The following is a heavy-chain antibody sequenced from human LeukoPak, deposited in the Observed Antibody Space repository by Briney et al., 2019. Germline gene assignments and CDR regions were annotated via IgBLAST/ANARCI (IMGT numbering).Heavy chain of an antibody. CDR2: INPNSGGT. CDR1: GYTFTGYY. V-gene: IGHV1-2*02. CDR3: ARDPFGIWRLDIDY. D-gene: IGHD3-10*01. J-gene: IGHJ4*02. Sequence: GASVKVSCKASGYTFTGYYMHWVRQAPGQGLEWMGWINPNSGGTNYAQKFQGRVTMTRDTSISTAYMELSRLRSDDTAVYYCARDPFGIWRLDIDYWGQGTLVTVSS.